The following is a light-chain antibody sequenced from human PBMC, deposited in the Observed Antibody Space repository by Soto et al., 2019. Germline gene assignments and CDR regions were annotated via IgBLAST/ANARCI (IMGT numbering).Light chain of an antibody. CDR1: QSISSW. V-gene: IGKV1-5*03. J-gene: IGKJ1*01. Sequence: DIQMIQSPSTLSASVGASFTITCRASQSISSWLAWYQQKPGKAHKLLIYKASSLESGVPSRFSGSGSGTDFTLTISCLQSEDFATYYCQQYYSFPPTVGQGTKVDNK. CDR2: KAS. CDR3: QQYYSFPPT.